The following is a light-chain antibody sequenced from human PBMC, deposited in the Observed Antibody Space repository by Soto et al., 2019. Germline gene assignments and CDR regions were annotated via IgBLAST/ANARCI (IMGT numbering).Light chain of an antibody. CDR2: AAS. J-gene: IGKJ1*01. V-gene: IGKV1-5*01. CDR3: QQYDSSWT. CDR1: QSISGW. Sequence: DIQMTQSPSTLSASVGDRVTIACRASQSISGWLAWYQQKPGKAPKLLIYAASSLESGVPSRFSDSGSGTEFTLTISSLQPDDFATYYCQQYDSSWTFGQGTKVDIK.